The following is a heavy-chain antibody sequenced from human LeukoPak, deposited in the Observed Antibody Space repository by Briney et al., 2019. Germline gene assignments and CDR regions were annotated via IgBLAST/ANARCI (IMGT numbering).Heavy chain of an antibody. D-gene: IGHD3-10*01. J-gene: IGHJ4*02. CDR2: INHSGST. CDR1: GGSISSYY. Sequence: SETLSLTCTASGGSISSYYWSWIRQPPGKGLEWIGEINHSGSTNYNPSLKSRVTISVDTSKNQFSLKLSSVTAADTAVYYCARPYGPDYWGQGTLVTVSS. V-gene: IGHV4-34*01. CDR3: ARPYGPDY.